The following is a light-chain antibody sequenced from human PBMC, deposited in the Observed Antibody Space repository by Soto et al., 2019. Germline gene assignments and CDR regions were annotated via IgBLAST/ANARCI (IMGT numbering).Light chain of an antibody. V-gene: IGKV4-1*01. Sequence: DIVMTQSPDSLAVSLGERATINCKSSQSVLYSSNNKNYLAWYQQRPGQPPKLLIYWASTRESGVPDRFSGSGYGTDFTITITSLQAEDVAVYYCQQYESTPPTFGKGTKLEIK. CDR3: QQYESTPPT. CDR1: QSVLYSSNNKNY. CDR2: WAS. J-gene: IGKJ2*01.